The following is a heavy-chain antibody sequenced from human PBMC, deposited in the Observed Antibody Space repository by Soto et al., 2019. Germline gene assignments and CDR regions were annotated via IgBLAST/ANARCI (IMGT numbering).Heavy chain of an antibody. V-gene: IGHV4-59*01. CDR3: ARDRGYSSGWPTENWCDP. D-gene: IGHD6-19*01. CDR2: IYYSGST. J-gene: IGHJ5*02. Sequence: SETLSLTCPVSAGSISSYYWSWIRQPPGKGLEWIGYIYYSGSTNYNPSLKSRVTISLDTSKNQFSLKLSSVTAADTAVYYCARDRGYSSGWPTENWCDPWGQGTLVTASS. CDR1: AGSISSYY.